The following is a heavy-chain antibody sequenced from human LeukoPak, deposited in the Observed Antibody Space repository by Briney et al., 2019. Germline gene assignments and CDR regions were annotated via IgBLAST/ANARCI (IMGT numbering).Heavy chain of an antibody. D-gene: IGHD6-25*01. CDR1: GSTFSSYA. Sequence: SGGSLRLSCAASGSTFSSYAMHWVCQAPGKGLEWVAVISYDGSNKYYADSVKGRFTISRDNSKNTLYLQMNSLRAEDTAVYYCAKDEFAQRDYWGQGTLVTVSS. J-gene: IGHJ4*02. CDR2: ISYDGSNK. V-gene: IGHV3-30-3*01. CDR3: AKDEFAQRDY.